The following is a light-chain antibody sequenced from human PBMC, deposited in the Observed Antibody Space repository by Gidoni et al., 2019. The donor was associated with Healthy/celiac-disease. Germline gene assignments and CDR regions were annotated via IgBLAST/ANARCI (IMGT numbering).Light chain of an antibody. V-gene: IGLV1-40*01. CDR3: QSYDSSLSGFV. CDR2: CNS. Sequence: QSVLTQPPSVSGAPGQTVTISCTGSSSNIGAGYDVHWYQQLPGTAPKLLISCNSNRPSGVPVRFSGSKSGTSAFLAIIGLQAEDEADYYCQSYDSSLSGFVFGTGTKVTVL. J-gene: IGLJ1*01. CDR1: SSNIGAGYD.